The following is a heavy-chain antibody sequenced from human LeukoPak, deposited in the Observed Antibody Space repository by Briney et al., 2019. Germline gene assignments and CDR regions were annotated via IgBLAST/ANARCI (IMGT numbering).Heavy chain of an antibody. CDR3: ARHRRYCSGDTCYSGHDY. CDR2: IYSGGST. J-gene: IGHJ4*02. Sequence: GGSLRLSCAASGFTVSSNYMSWVRQAPGKGLEFVSIIYSGGSTYYADSLKGRFTTSRDNSKNTLYLQMNSLRVEDTAVYYCARHRRYCSGDTCYSGHDYWGQGTLVIVSS. D-gene: IGHD2-15*01. CDR1: GFTVSSNY. V-gene: IGHV3-53*01.